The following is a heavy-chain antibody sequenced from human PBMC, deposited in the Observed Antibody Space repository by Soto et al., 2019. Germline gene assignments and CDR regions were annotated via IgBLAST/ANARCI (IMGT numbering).Heavy chain of an antibody. D-gene: IGHD6-25*01. V-gene: IGHV1-69*13. CDR3: ARVIAAGLGRYYGMDV. Sequence: SVKVSCKASGGTFSSYAISWVRQAPGQGLEWMGGIIPIFGTANYAQKFQGRVTITADESTSTAYMELSSLRSEDTAVYYCARVIAAGLGRYYGMDVWGQVTTVTVS. CDR2: IIPIFGTA. CDR1: GGTFSSYA. J-gene: IGHJ6*02.